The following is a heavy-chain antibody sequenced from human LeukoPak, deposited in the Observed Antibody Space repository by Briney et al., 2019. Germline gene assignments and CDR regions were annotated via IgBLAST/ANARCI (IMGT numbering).Heavy chain of an antibody. CDR3: ARGVRIAVAGYIDY. CDR1: GFTFSTYA. D-gene: IGHD6-19*01. V-gene: IGHV3-30*04. J-gene: IGHJ4*02. CDR2: ISYDGPNK. Sequence: GGTLRLSCAASGFTFSTYAMHWVRQAPGKGLEWVAAISYDGPNKRYADSVKGRFTISRDNSKNTLYLQMNSLRAEDTAVYYCARGVRIAVAGYIDYWGQGTLVTVSS.